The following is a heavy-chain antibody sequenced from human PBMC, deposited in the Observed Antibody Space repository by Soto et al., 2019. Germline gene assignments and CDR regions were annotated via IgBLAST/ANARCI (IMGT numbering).Heavy chain of an antibody. CDR1: GFSLSTSGVG. D-gene: IGHD5-18*01. V-gene: IGHV2-70*11. Sequence: SGPTLVNPTQTLTLTCTFSGFSLSTSGVGVGWIRQPPGKALEWLARIDWDDDKYYSTSLKTRLTISKDTSKNQVVLTMTNMDPVDTATYYCAWIQQGNVDTAMAHDYWGQGTLVTVSS. J-gene: IGHJ4*02. CDR3: AWIQQGNVDTAMAHDY. CDR2: IDWDDDK.